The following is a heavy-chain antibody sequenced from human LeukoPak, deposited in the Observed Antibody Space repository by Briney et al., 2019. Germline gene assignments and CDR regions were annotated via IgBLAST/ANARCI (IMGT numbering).Heavy chain of an antibody. D-gene: IGHD3-10*01. J-gene: IGHJ4*02. CDR1: GYSISSGYY. Sequence: PSETLSLTCAVSGYSISSGYYWGWIRQPPGKGLEWIGSIYHSGSTYYNPSLKSRVTISVDTFKNQFSLKLSSVTAADTAVYYCARGSPVSDYWGQGTLVTVSS. CDR2: IYHSGST. V-gene: IGHV4-38-2*01. CDR3: ARGSPVSDY.